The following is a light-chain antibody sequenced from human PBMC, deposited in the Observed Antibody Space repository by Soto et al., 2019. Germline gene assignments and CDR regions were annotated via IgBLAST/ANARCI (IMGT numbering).Light chain of an antibody. CDR2: GAS. J-gene: IGKJ1*01. Sequence: EIVLTQSPGTLSVSPGERATLSCMASQSVSSKLAWYQQKPGQAPRLLFSGASTGATGIPARFSGSGSETDFTHSISSLQSEDFALYYCQQYNNWPGTFGQGTKVEIK. CDR3: QQYNNWPGT. V-gene: IGKV3-15*01. CDR1: QSVSSK.